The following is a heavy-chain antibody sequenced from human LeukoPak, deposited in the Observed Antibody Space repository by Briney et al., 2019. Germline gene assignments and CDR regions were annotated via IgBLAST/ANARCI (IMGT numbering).Heavy chain of an antibody. J-gene: IGHJ5*02. Sequence: PGGSLRLSCAASGFTFSSYEANWVRQAPGKGLEWVSYISSSGSTIYYADSVKGRFTISRDNAKNSLYLQMNSLRAEDTAVYYCARGGLRIAARTNWFDPWGQGTLVTVSS. D-gene: IGHD6-6*01. CDR1: GFTFSSYE. CDR3: ARGGLRIAARTNWFDP. CDR2: ISSSGSTI. V-gene: IGHV3-48*03.